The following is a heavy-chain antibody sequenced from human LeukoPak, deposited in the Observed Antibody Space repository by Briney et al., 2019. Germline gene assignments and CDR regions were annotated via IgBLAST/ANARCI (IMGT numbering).Heavy chain of an antibody. CDR2: IIPIFGTA. CDR1: GGTFSSYA. J-gene: IGHJ6*04. V-gene: IGHV1-69*01. D-gene: IGHD2-2*01. CDR3: ARGEYQLPKYYYYGMDV. Sequence: AASVKVSRKASGGTFSSYAISWVRQAPGQGLEWMGGIIPIFGTANYAQKFQGRVTITADGSTSTAYMELSSLRSEDTAVYYCARGEYQLPKYYYYGMDVWGKGTTVTVSS.